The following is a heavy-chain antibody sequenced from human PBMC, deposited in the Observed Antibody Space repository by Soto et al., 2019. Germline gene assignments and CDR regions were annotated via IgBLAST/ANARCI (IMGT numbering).Heavy chain of an antibody. J-gene: IGHJ4*02. Sequence: QVQLQESGPGLVKPSQTLSLTCTVSGGSISSGGYYWSWIRQHPGKGLEWIGYIYYSGRTYYNPHLKSRVTISVDTSKNPFSLKLRAVTAADTAVYYCAWEGGIVGATAADYWGQGTLVTVSS. D-gene: IGHD1-26*01. CDR2: IYYSGRT. V-gene: IGHV4-31*03. CDR3: AWEGGIVGATAADY. CDR1: GGSISSGGYY.